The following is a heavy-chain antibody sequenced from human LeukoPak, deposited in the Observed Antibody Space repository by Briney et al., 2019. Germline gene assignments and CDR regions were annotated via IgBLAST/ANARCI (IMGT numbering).Heavy chain of an antibody. D-gene: IGHD3-22*01. Sequence: PSETLSLTCAVYGGSFSGYYWSWIRQPPGKGLEWIGEINHSGSTNYNPSLKSRVTISVDTSKNQFSLKLSSVTAADTAVYYCAREYGSYYDSSGYMAFDIWGQGTMVTVSS. V-gene: IGHV4-34*01. CDR2: INHSGST. J-gene: IGHJ3*02. CDR1: GGSFSGYY. CDR3: AREYGSYYDSSGYMAFDI.